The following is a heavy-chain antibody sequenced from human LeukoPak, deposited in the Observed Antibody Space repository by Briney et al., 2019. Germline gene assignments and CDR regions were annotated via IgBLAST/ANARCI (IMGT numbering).Heavy chain of an antibody. V-gene: IGHV4-59*12. Sequence: PSETLSLTCTVSGGSIGSYYWSWIRQPPGKGLEWIGYIYDSGSTNYNPSLKSRVTISVDTSKNQFSLKLSSVTAADTAVYYCATLGAAAGSEDYWGQGTLVTVSS. CDR3: ATLGAAAGSEDY. CDR1: GGSIGSYY. CDR2: IYDSGST. J-gene: IGHJ4*02. D-gene: IGHD6-13*01.